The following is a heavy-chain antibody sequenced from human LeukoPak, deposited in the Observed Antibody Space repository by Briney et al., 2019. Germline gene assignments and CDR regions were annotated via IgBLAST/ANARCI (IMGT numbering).Heavy chain of an antibody. CDR3: ARDRGAYYFDY. V-gene: IGHV3-72*01. J-gene: IGHJ4*02. D-gene: IGHD3-10*01. CDR2: TRNKANSYTT. CDR1: GFTFSDHY. Sequence: PGGSLRLSCAASGFTFSDHYMDWLRQAPGKGLEWVGRTRNKANSYTTEYAATVKGRFTISRDDSKNSLYLQMNSLKTEDTAVYYCARDRGAYYFDYWGQRTLFTVSS.